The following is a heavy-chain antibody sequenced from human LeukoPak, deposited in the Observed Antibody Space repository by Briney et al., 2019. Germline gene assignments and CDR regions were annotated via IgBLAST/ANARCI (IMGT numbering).Heavy chain of an antibody. Sequence: GGSLRLSCAASGFTFSSYGMHWVRQAPGKGLEWVAVISYDGSNKYYADSVKGRFTIPRDNSKNTLYLQMNSLRAEDTAVYYCAKARRMVTSYFDYWGQGTLVTVSS. CDR3: AKARRMVTSYFDY. J-gene: IGHJ4*02. CDR1: GFTFSSYG. V-gene: IGHV3-30*18. D-gene: IGHD5-18*01. CDR2: ISYDGSNK.